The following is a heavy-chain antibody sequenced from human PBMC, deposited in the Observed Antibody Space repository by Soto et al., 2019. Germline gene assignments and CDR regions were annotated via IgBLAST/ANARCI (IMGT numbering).Heavy chain of an antibody. CDR1: GYTFTSYA. CDR2: INAGNGNT. D-gene: IGHD3-10*01. CDR3: ARDERITMVRGVINLDY. J-gene: IGHJ4*02. Sequence: ASVKVSCKASGYTFTSYAMHWVRQAPGQRLEWMGWINAGNGNTNYSQKFQGRVTITTDTSASTAYMELRSLRSDDTAVYYCARDERITMVRGVINLDYWGQGTLVTVSS. V-gene: IGHV1-3*01.